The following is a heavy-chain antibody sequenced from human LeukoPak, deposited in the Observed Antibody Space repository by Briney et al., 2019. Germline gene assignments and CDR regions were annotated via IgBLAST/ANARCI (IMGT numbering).Heavy chain of an antibody. Sequence: SETLSLTCAVYGGSFRGYYWSWIRQPPGKGLEWIGEINHSGSTNYNPSLKSRVTISVDTSKNQFSLKLSSVTAADTAVYYCAGETYSSSWPFDYWGQGTLVTVSS. J-gene: IGHJ4*02. D-gene: IGHD6-13*01. CDR2: INHSGST. V-gene: IGHV4-34*01. CDR1: GGSFRGYY. CDR3: AGETYSSSWPFDY.